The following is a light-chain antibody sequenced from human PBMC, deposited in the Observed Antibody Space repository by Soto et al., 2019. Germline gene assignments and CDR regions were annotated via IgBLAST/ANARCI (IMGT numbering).Light chain of an antibody. CDR1: GSDVGSYNL. Sequence: QSVLTQRASVSGSPGQSITISCTGTGSDVGSYNLVSWYQLHPGRAPKLMIYEGTKRPSGVSNRFSGSKSGNTASLTFSGLQAEDEADYYCCSYAGSNTYVVFGGGTKLTVL. CDR3: CSYAGSNTYVV. CDR2: EGT. J-gene: IGLJ2*01. V-gene: IGLV2-23*01.